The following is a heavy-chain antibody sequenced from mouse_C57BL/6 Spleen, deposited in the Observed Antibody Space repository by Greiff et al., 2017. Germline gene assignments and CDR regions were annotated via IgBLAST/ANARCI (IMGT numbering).Heavy chain of an antibody. V-gene: IGHV1-19*01. CDR1: GYTFTDYY. D-gene: IGHD3-2*02. J-gene: IGHJ2*01. CDR2: INPYNGGT. CDR3: ARSEGYYFDY. Sequence: EVKLVESGPVLVKPGASVKMSCKASGYTFTDYYMNWVKQSHGKSLEWIGVINPYNGGTSYNQKFKGKATLTVDKSSSTAYMELNSLTSEDSAVYYCARSEGYYFDYWGQGTTLTVSS.